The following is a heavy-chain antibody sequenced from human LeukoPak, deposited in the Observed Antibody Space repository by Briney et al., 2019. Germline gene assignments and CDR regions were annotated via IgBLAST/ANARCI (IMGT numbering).Heavy chain of an antibody. D-gene: IGHD2-2*01. V-gene: IGHV3-21*01. CDR2: ISSSSGYI. Sequence: PGGSLRLSCAASGFTFSSYAMNWVRQAPGKGLEWVSSISSSSGYIFYADSVKGRLTISRDNSKNIVYLQMDSLRVDDTALYYCARGGYQPYYYMDVWGTGTTVTVSS. CDR1: GFTFSSYA. CDR3: ARGGYQPYYYMDV. J-gene: IGHJ6*03.